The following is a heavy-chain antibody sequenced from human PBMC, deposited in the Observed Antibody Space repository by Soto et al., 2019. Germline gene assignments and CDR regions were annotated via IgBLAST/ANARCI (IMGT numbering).Heavy chain of an antibody. Sequence: ASVKVSCKASGYTFTGYYMHWVRQAPGQGLEWMGWINPNSGGTNYAQKFQGWVTMTRDTSISTAYMELSRLRSDDTAVYYCARGRPEEYDVLTGYYTFYSDSWGQGTLVTVSS. CDR2: INPNSGGT. J-gene: IGHJ4*02. CDR3: ARGRPEEYDVLTGYYTFYSDS. CDR1: GYTFTGYY. V-gene: IGHV1-2*04. D-gene: IGHD3-9*01.